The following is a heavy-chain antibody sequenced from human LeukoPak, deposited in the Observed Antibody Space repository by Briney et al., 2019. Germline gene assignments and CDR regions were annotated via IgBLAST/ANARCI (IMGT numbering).Heavy chain of an antibody. Sequence: SQTLSLTCAVSGGSIRSGGYSWSWIRQPPWKGLEWIGHIYHSGITYYNPSLKSRVTISVDRSKNQFSLKLSSVTAADTAVYFCPGADGIRDFDYDYWGQGTLVTVSS. CDR2: IYHSGIT. CDR1: GGSIRSGGYS. CDR3: PGADGIRDFDYDY. J-gene: IGHJ4*02. D-gene: IGHD3-9*01. V-gene: IGHV4-30-2*01.